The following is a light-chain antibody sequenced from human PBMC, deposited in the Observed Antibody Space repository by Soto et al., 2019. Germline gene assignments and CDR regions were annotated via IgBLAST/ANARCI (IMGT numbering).Light chain of an antibody. CDR1: QSVSNN. CDR3: QQYNTWPRT. CDR2: GAS. Sequence: EIVMTQSPATLSVSPGERATLSCRASQSVSNNLAGYQQKPGQAPRLLIYGASTRATGIPARFSGSGSGTEFTLTVSSLQSEDFAGYYCQQYNTWPRTFGQGTKVEIK. V-gene: IGKV3-15*01. J-gene: IGKJ1*01.